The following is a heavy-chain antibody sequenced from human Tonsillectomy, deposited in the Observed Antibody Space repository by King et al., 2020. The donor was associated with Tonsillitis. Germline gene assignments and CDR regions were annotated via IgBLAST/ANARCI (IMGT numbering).Heavy chain of an antibody. CDR2: ISYDGSDK. CDR3: AKPHLEWDSYCYMDV. J-gene: IGHJ6*03. CDR1: GFTFSTYG. D-gene: IGHD3-3*01. V-gene: IGHV3-30*18. Sequence: VQLVESGGGVVQPGRSLELSCAASGFTFSTYGMHWVRQAPGKGLEWVALISYDGSDKYYADSVKGRFTIPRDNSKNTLYLQMNSLRAEDTAVYSCAKPHLEWDSYCYMDVWGKGTTVTVSS.